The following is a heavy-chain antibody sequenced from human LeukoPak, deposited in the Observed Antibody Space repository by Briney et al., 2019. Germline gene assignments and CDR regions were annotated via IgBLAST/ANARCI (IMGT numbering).Heavy chain of an antibody. V-gene: IGHV1-8*01. D-gene: IGHD6-25*01. CDR1: GYTFTSYD. Sequence: GASVKVSCKASGYTFTSYDINWVRQATGQGLEWMGWMNPNSGNTGYAQKFQGRVTITRNTSISTAYMELSSLRSEDTAVYYCARRRLLTAPSWFDPWGQGTLVTVSS. CDR3: ARRRLLTAPSWFDP. CDR2: MNPNSGNT. J-gene: IGHJ5*02.